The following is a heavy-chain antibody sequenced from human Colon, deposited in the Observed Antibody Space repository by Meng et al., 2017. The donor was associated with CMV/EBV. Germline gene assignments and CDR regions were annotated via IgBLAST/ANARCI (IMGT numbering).Heavy chain of an antibody. CDR2: IYYSGST. Sequence: QVQLQGSGPGLVKPSQTLSLTCTVSGGSISSGDYYWSWIRQPPGKGLEWIGYIYYSGSTYYNPSLKSRVTISVDTSKNQFSLKLSSVTAADTAVYYCARGADYGGNPLDYWGQRTLVTVSS. CDR3: ARGADYGGNPLDY. CDR1: GGSISSGDYY. J-gene: IGHJ4*02. D-gene: IGHD4-23*01. V-gene: IGHV4-30-4*08.